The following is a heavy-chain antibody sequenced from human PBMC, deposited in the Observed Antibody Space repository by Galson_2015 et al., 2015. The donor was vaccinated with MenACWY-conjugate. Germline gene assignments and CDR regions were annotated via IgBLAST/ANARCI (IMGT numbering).Heavy chain of an antibody. CDR1: GYTFNTYY. D-gene: IGHD1-26*01. V-gene: IGHV1-46*02. J-gene: IGHJ6*02. CDR3: ARGRGISSYDMDV. Sequence: SVKVSCKASGYTFNTYYMHWVRQAPGQGLEWVGIINPYGGSTTYAQKFQGRVTMTRDASTSTVYMELSSLRSEDSAVNYCARGRGISSYDMDVWGQGTTVTVSS. CDR2: INPYGGST.